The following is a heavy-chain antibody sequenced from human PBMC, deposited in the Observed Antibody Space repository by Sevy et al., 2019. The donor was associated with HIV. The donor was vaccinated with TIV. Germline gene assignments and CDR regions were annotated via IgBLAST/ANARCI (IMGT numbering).Heavy chain of an antibody. CDR2: ISGPVGDT. CDR1: GFTFNNYA. J-gene: IGHJ4*02. V-gene: IGHV3-23*01. D-gene: IGHD6-19*01. Sequence: GGSLRLSCAATGFTFNNYAMNWVRQAPGKGLEWVSAISGPVGDTYYADSVKGRFTISRDNSKNTLDLQMNSLRPEDTAIYYCARDGVSSGWYRGYYFDNWGQGTLVTVSS. CDR3: ARDGVSSGWYRGYYFDN.